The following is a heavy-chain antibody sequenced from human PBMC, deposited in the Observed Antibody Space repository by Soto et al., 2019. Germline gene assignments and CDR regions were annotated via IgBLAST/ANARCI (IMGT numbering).Heavy chain of an antibody. V-gene: IGHV3-48*02. CDR3: ARKGVAFDY. CDR1: GFTFSSYS. CDR2: ISTTSSSI. Sequence: GESLKISCAASGFTFSSYSMNWVRQAPGKGLEWISYISTTSSSIYYADSVKGRFTISRDNAKNSLFLQMNSLRDEDTAVYYCARKGVAFDYWGQGALVTASS. J-gene: IGHJ4*02. D-gene: IGHD3-3*01.